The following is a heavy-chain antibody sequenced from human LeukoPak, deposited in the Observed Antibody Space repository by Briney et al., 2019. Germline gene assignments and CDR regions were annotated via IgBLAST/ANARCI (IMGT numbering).Heavy chain of an antibody. Sequence: PGGSLRLSCAASGFTFSSYAMSWVRQAPGKGLEWVSGISSSGGSTYYADSVKGRFTISRDNSKHTLFLQMGSLRAEDTAVYYWAKGSPLELGAGESYYYGMGVWGQGTTVTVSS. V-gene: IGHV3-23*01. CDR1: GFTFSSYA. CDR2: ISSSGGST. D-gene: IGHD3-10*01. J-gene: IGHJ6*02. CDR3: AKGSPLELGAGESYYYGMGV.